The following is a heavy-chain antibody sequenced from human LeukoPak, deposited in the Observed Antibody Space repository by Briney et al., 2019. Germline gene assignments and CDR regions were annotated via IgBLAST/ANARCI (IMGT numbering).Heavy chain of an antibody. Sequence: PSETLSPTCTVSGGSISSSSYYWGWIRQPPGKGLGWIGSMYYSGSTYYNPSLKSRVTISVDTSKNQFSLKLSSVTAADTAVYYCAARSCSSTTCYRAREYFQHWGQGTLVTVSS. D-gene: IGHD2-2*01. CDR1: GGSISSSSYY. V-gene: IGHV4-39*07. CDR3: AARSCSSTTCYRAREYFQH. J-gene: IGHJ1*01. CDR2: MYYSGST.